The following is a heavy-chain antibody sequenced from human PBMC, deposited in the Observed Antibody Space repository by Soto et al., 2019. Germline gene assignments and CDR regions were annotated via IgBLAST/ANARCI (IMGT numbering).Heavy chain of an antibody. Sequence: PGESLKISCKGSGYSFTSYWIGWVRQMPGKGLEWMGTIYPGDSDTRYSPSFQGQVTISAGKSISTAYLQWSSLKASDTAMYYCARHNWNDEGAFDIWGQGTMVTVSS. CDR3: ARHNWNDEGAFDI. CDR1: GYSFTSYW. J-gene: IGHJ3*02. V-gene: IGHV5-51*01. D-gene: IGHD1-20*01. CDR2: IYPGDSDT.